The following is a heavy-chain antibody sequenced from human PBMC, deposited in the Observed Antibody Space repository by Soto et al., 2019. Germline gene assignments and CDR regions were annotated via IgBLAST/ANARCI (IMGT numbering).Heavy chain of an antibody. Sequence: SETLSLTCVVSGYSICSGYYWGWIRQPPGKGLEWIGSIYHSGTTYYNPSLKSRVTISLDTSRNQFSLKLTSVTAADTAVYYCARSLLTSSWYAGSWGQGTLVTVSS. CDR3: ARSLLTSSWYAGS. J-gene: IGHJ5*02. CDR2: IYHSGTT. V-gene: IGHV4-38-2*01. D-gene: IGHD6-13*01. CDR1: GYSICSGYY.